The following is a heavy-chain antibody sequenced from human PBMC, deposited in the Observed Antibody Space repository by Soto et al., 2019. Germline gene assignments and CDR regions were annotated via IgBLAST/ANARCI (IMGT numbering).Heavy chain of an antibody. D-gene: IGHD3-22*01. CDR2: IKRKTDGGTT. V-gene: IGHV3-15*01. Sequence: GGSLRLSCAASRFTFSDAWMIWVRQAPGKGLEWVGRIKRKTDGGTTDYAAPVKGRFTISRDGSINTLYLQMNSLKTEDTAVYYCAARVTITSIVITDEEAFDIWGQGILVTVSS. CDR1: RFTFSDAW. J-gene: IGHJ3*02. CDR3: AARVTITSIVITDEEAFDI.